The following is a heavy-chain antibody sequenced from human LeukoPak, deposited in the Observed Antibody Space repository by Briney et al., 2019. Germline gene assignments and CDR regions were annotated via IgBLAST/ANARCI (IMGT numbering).Heavy chain of an antibody. Sequence: ASVKVSCKASGYTFTSYDINWVRQATGQGLEWMGWVTPNSGNTAYAQKLQGRVTMSRDTSISTAYMELSSLRSDDTAVYYCARRRMVRGVIITTHAFDIWGQGTMVTVSS. CDR2: VTPNSGNT. J-gene: IGHJ3*02. V-gene: IGHV1-8*01. CDR1: GYTFTSYD. D-gene: IGHD3-10*01. CDR3: ARRRMVRGVIITTHAFDI.